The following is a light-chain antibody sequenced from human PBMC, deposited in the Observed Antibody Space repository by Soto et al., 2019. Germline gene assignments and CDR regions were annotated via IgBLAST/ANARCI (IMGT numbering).Light chain of an antibody. CDR3: QQRSNWPTIT. V-gene: IGKV3-11*01. J-gene: IGKJ5*01. CDR2: DAS. Sequence: EIMLTHSPATPSLSSGGRATLWWRASQRVGSYLAWYQQKPGQAPRLLGYDASNRATGIPARFSGSGSGTDFTLTISSIETQDFAVYYGQQRSNWPTITFGQGTRLEI. CDR1: QRVGSY.